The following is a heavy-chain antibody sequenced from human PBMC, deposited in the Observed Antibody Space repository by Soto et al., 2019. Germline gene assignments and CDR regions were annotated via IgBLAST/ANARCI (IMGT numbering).Heavy chain of an antibody. CDR1: GFSLSTSGVG. V-gene: IGHV2-5*02. D-gene: IGHD2-15*01. J-gene: IGHJ1*01. CDR3: AHSIAPRIFRH. CDR2: IYWDDDE. Sequence: QITLKESGPPLVKPTQTLTLTCTFSGFSLSTSGVGVGWSRQPPGKALEWLALIYWDDDERYSPSLKNRLTITKDTTKSQVVLTMTNMHPVDTATYYCAHSIAPRIFRHWGQGTLVTVSS.